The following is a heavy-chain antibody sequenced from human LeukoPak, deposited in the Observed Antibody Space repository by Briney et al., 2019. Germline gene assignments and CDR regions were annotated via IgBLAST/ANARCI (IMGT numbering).Heavy chain of an antibody. Sequence: GGSLRLSCAASGFTLNRYWMSWVRQAPGKGQERVANINEDGGERHYVDSVKGRFTISRDNAKNSLYLQMNSLRAEDTAVYYCARGGNLENWGGGTLVTVSS. J-gene: IGHJ4*02. CDR1: GFTLNRYW. V-gene: IGHV3-7*01. CDR3: ARGGNLEN. D-gene: IGHD1-14*01. CDR2: INEDGGER.